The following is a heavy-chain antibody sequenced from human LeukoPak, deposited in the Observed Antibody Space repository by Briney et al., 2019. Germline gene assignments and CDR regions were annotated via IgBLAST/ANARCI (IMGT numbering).Heavy chain of an antibody. CDR3: ARSSGNVDY. J-gene: IGHJ4*02. CDR2: FSGSGGGT. D-gene: IGHD3-10*01. Sequence: GGSLRLSCAASGFTVSSYGMTWVRQAPGKGLEWVSSFSGSGGGTYYADSVKGRFTISRDNAKNSLYLQMNSLRAEDTAVYYCARSSGNVDYWGQGTLVTVSS. V-gene: IGHV3-21*01. CDR1: GFTVSSYG.